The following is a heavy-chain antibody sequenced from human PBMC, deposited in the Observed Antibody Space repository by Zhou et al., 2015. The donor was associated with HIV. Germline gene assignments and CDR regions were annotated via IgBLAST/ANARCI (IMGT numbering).Heavy chain of an antibody. Sequence: QVQLVQSGAEVKKPGSSVKVSCKASGGTFSSYAISWVRQAPGQGLEWMGGIIPIFGTAIYAQKFQGRVAITADEFTTTAYMKLSSLRSEDTAVYYCARAKGAAMIVARRAFDIWGQGTMVTVSS. CDR1: GGTFSSYA. CDR3: ARAKGAAMIVARRAFDI. J-gene: IGHJ3*02. V-gene: IGHV1-69*12. CDR2: IIPIFGTA. D-gene: IGHD3-22*01.